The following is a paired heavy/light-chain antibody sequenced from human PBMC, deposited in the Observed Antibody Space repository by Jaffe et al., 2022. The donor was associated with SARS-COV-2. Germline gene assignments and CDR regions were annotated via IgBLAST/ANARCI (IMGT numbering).Light chain of an antibody. J-gene: IGKJ3*01. CDR2: GAS. V-gene: IGKV3-20*01. CDR1: QSVSSSF. CDR3: QQYGSSRT. Sequence: EIVLTQSPGTLSLSPGEGATLSCRASQSVSSSFLAWYQQKPGQAPRLLIYGASSRAAGISDRFSGSGSGTDFTLTISRLEPEDFAVYFCQQYGSSRTFGPGTRVEI.
Heavy chain of an antibody. CDR1: GFTVNNAW. CDR3: TTDDYYDPDSSYHVPFDY. V-gene: IGHV3-15*01. J-gene: IGHJ4*02. D-gene: IGHD3-22*01. CDR2: INSRADRGTT. Sequence: EVQLVESGGGLVKPGESLRLSCAASGFTVNNAWMSWVRQVPGRGLEWVGRINSRADRGTTAYAAPVKGRFTISRDDSKNTLFLQMNSLRTEDTAMYYCTTDDYYDPDSSYHVPFDYWGQGTLVTVSS.